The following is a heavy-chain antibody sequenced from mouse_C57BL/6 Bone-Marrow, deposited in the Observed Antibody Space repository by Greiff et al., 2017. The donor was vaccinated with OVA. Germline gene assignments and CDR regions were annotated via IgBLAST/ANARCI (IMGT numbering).Heavy chain of an antibody. V-gene: IGHV5-6*01. CDR2: INSGGSYT. D-gene: IGHD2-5*01. Sequence: EVKLVESGGDLVKPGGSLKLSCAASGFTFSSYGMSWVRQTPDKRLEWVATINSGGSYTYYPDSVKGRFTISRDNAKNTLYLQMSILQAEDTAMYYWARHWTIVTPWFAYWGQGTLVTVSA. CDR1: GFTFSSYG. CDR3: ARHWTIVTPWFAY. J-gene: IGHJ3*01.